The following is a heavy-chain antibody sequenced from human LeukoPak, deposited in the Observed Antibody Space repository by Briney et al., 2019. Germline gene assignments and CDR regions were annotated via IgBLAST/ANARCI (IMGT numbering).Heavy chain of an antibody. J-gene: IGHJ4*02. CDR3: ASLGYSYGYNYFDY. CDR2: IIPIFGTA. D-gene: IGHD5-18*01. CDR1: GGTFSSYA. V-gene: IGHV1-69*06. Sequence: GASVKVSCKASGGTFSSYAISWVRQAPGQGLEWMGGIIPIFGTANYAQKFQGRVTITADKSTSTAYMELSSLRSEDTAVYYCASLGYSYGYNYFDYWGQGTLVTVSS.